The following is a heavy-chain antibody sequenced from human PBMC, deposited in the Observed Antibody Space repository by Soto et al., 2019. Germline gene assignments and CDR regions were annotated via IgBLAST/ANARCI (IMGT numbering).Heavy chain of an antibody. V-gene: IGHV3-13*01. CDR2: IGTAGDT. D-gene: IGHD2-15*01. J-gene: IGHJ3*01. CDR3: ARGPTEYCSGGSCYRDGGFDL. CDR1: GFTFSSYD. Sequence: EVQLVESGGGLVQPGGSLRLSCAASGFTFSSYDMHWVRQATGKGLEWVSAIGTAGDTYYPGSVKGRFTISRENAKNSLYLQMNSLRAGDTAVYYCARGPTEYCSGGSCYRDGGFDLWVQGTMGTVSS.